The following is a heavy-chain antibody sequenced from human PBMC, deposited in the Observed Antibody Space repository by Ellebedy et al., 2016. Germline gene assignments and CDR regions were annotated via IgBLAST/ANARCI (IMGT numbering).Heavy chain of an antibody. J-gene: IGHJ6*02. D-gene: IGHD3-16*02. V-gene: IGHV1-46*01. CDR3: ARAIMITFGRVIVHYYYYYGMDV. Sequence: ASVKVSCKASGYIFTGYYMHWVRQAPGQGLEWMGIINPSGGSTSYAQKFQGRVTMTRDTSTSTVYMELSSLRSEDTAVYYCARAIMITFGRVIVHYYYYYGMDVWGQGTTVTVSS. CDR1: GYIFTGYY. CDR2: INPSGGST.